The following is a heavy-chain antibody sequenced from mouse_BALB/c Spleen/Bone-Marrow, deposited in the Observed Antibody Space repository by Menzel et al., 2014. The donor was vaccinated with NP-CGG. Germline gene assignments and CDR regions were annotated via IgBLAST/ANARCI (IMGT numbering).Heavy chain of an antibody. CDR1: GDSTTSGY. CDR3: ARSGSSGYHYYAMDY. V-gene: IGHV3-8*02. J-gene: IGHJ4*01. CDR2: ISYSGST. D-gene: IGHD3-1*01. Sequence: EVQLQQSGPSLVKPSQTLSLTCSVTGDSTTSGYWNWIRKFPGNKLEYMGYISYSGSTYYNPSLKSRISITRDTSKNLYYLQLNSVTTKDTATYYCARSGSSGYHYYAMDYWGQGTSVTVSS.